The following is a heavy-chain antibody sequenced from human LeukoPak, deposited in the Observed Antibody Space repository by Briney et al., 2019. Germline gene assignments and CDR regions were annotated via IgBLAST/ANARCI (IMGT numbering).Heavy chain of an antibody. J-gene: IGHJ4*02. V-gene: IGHV1-24*01. CDR3: ARYKPGIAVAAYDY. Sequence: APVKVSCKVSGYTLTQLSMHWVRQAPGKGLEWMEGFDPEDGETIYAQKFQGRVTMTEDTSTDTAYMELSSLRSEDTAVYYCARYKPGIAVAAYDYWGQGTLVTVSS. D-gene: IGHD6-19*01. CDR1: GYTLTQLS. CDR2: FDPEDGET.